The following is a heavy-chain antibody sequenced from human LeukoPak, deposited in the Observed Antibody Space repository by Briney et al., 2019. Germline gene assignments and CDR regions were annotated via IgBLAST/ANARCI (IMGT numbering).Heavy chain of an antibody. J-gene: IGHJ6*03. CDR3: GGGGFGEAYYYYYYMDV. D-gene: IGHD3-10*01. CDR1: RFTFSSYA. CDR2: ISGSGGST. V-gene: IGHV3-23*01. Sequence: GGSLRLSCAASRFTFSSYAMSWVRQAPGKGLEWVSSISGSGGSTYYADSVKGRFTISRDNYKNTLYLQMNSLRAEDTAVYYCGGGGFGEAYYYYYYMDVWGKGTTVTVSS.